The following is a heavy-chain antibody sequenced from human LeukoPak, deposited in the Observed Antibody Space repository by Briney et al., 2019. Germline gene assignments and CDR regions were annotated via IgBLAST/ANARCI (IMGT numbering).Heavy chain of an antibody. CDR1: GFSVIGDR. CDR2: IYSGGST. CDR3: ARLGDHFHWNLDL. D-gene: IGHD3-3*02. J-gene: IGHJ2*01. V-gene: IGHV3-53*01. Sequence: GGSLRLSCAASGFSVIGDRMNWVRQAPGRGLEWVSIIYSGGSTYYADSVKGRFTISRDTSKNTLSLQMNSLRAEDTAVYFCARLGDHFHWNLDLWGRGTLVTVSS.